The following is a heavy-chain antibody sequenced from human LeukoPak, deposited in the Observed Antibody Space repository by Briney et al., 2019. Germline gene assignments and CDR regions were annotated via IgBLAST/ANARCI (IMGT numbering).Heavy chain of an antibody. V-gene: IGHV3-21*01. CDR1: GFTFSSYS. D-gene: IGHD3-10*01. Sequence: GGSLRLSCAASGFTFSSYSMNWVRQAPGKGLEWVSSISSSSSYIYYADSVKGRFTISRDNAKNSLYLQMNSLRAEDTAVYYCARDGLWFGELRDVWGKGTTVTVSS. CDR2: ISSSSSYI. J-gene: IGHJ6*04. CDR3: ARDGLWFGELRDV.